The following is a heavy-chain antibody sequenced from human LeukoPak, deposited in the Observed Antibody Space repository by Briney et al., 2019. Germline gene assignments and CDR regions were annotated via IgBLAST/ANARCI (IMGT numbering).Heavy chain of an antibody. Sequence: SETLSLTCTVSGGSISSGDYYWSWIRQPPGKGLEWIGYIYYSGSTYDNPSLKRRVSISVDTSKNQFSLKLSSVTAADTAVYYCARDGRITIPNDFWSGYYSPIMDVWGTGTTVTVSS. CDR2: IYYSGST. J-gene: IGHJ6*03. CDR3: ARDGRITIPNDFWSGYYSPIMDV. V-gene: IGHV4-30-4*08. CDR1: GGSISSGDYY. D-gene: IGHD3-3*01.